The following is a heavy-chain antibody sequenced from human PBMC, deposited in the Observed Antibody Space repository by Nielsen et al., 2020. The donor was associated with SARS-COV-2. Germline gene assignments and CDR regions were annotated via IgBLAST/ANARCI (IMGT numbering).Heavy chain of an antibody. CDR3: ATEAVADDWYFDL. CDR1: GFTFSSHE. J-gene: IGHJ2*01. D-gene: IGHD6-19*01. V-gene: IGHV3-48*03. Sequence: GESLKISCVASGFTFSSHEMNWVRQAPGKGLEWVSYITSSSSTIYYADSVKGRFTISRDNAKNSLYLQMNSLRAEDTALYHCATEAVADDWYFDLWGRGTLVTVSS. CDR2: ITSSSSTI.